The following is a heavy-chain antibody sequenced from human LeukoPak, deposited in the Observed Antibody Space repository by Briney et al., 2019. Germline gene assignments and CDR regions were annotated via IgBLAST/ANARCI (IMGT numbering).Heavy chain of an antibody. Sequence: GGSLRLSCAASGFTFSSYAMSWVRQAPGKGLEWVSAISGSGGSTYYADSVKGRFTISRDNSKNTLYLQMNSLRAEDTAVYYCAKLMGYYYDSSGYYYWGQGTLVTVSS. CDR2: ISGSGGST. V-gene: IGHV3-23*01. CDR3: AKLMGYYYDSSGYYY. D-gene: IGHD3-22*01. J-gene: IGHJ4*02. CDR1: GFTFSSYA.